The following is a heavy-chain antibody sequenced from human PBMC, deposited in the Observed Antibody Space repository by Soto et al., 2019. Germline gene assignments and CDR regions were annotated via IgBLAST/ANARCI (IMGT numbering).Heavy chain of an antibody. CDR3: ARDRFYYYDSSGYYSPFDY. CDR1: GFTSSSYS. CDR2: ISSSSSTI. Sequence: EVQLVESGGGLVQPGGSLRLSCAASGFTSSSYSMNWVRQAPGKGLEWVSYISSSSSTIYYADSVKGRFTISRDNAKNSLYLQMNSLRDEDTAVYYCARDRFYYYDSSGYYSPFDYWGQGTLVTVSS. J-gene: IGHJ4*02. V-gene: IGHV3-48*02. D-gene: IGHD3-22*01.